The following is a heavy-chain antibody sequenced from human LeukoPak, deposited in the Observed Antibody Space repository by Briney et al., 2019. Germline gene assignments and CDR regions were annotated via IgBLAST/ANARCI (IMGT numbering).Heavy chain of an antibody. V-gene: IGHV4-39*01. CDR2: MYYSGSI. CDR3: ARHRGLDGFDI. Sequence: SETLSLTCTVSGASISRSSYYRGWIRQAPGKGLEWIGSMYYSGSIHYNPSLKSRLTIAVDTSKNQYSLKVTSMTAADTAVYYCARHRGLDGFDIWGQGTMVTVSS. J-gene: IGHJ3*02. CDR1: GASISRSSYY. D-gene: IGHD5-24*01.